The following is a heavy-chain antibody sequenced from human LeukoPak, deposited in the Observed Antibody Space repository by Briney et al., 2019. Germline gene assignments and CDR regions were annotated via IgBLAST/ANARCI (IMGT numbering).Heavy chain of an antibody. J-gene: IGHJ4*02. Sequence: GGSLRLSCAASGFTVSNNYMSWVRHAPGKGLEGVSVIYSGGSTYYADSVTGRFTISRDNSKKTLYLQMNSLRAEDTAVYCCARVSGGNYDYGGQGTLSPSPQ. CDR2: IYSGGST. CDR1: GFTVSNNY. V-gene: IGHV3-66*01. D-gene: IGHD2-15*01. CDR3: ARVSGGNYDY.